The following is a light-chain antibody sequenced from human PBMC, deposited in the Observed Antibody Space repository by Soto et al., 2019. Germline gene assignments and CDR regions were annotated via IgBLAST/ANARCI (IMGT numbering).Light chain of an antibody. J-gene: IGLJ7*01. CDR1: TGEVTSGYF. CDR3: LLYLSGHVRL. Sequence: QAVVTQEPSLTVSPGGTVTLTCASSTGEVTSGYFPNWIQQKPGQAPRSLIYNTNNKYSWTPARFSGSLLGGKAALTLSGVQPVDEADYYCLLYLSGHVRLFGGGTQLTVL. CDR2: NTN. V-gene: IGLV7-43*01.